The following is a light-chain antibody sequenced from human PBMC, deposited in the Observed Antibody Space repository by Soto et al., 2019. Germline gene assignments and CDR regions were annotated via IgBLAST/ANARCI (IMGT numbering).Light chain of an antibody. CDR2: DAS. Sequence: DIQMTQSPSSLSASVGDRVTITCQASQDISNYLNWYQQKPGKAPKLLIYDASNLETGVPSRFSGSGSGTDFTFTISRLQPEDIATYYCQHLLTFGGGTKVDI. V-gene: IGKV1-33*01. J-gene: IGKJ4*01. CDR3: QHLLT. CDR1: QDISNY.